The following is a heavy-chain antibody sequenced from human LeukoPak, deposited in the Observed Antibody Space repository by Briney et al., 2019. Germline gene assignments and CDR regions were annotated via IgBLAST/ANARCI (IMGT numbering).Heavy chain of an antibody. CDR1: GFTFSSYS. V-gene: IGHV3-21*01. CDR3: ARVPHYGDYVHYYFDY. CDR2: ISRSSIYI. J-gene: IGHJ4*02. D-gene: IGHD4-17*01. Sequence: PGGSLRLSCAASGFTFSSYSMNWVRQAPGKGLEWVSSISRSSIYIYYADSVKGRFTISRDNAKNSLYLQMNSLRADDTAVYYCARVPHYGDYVHYYFDYWGQGTLVTVSS.